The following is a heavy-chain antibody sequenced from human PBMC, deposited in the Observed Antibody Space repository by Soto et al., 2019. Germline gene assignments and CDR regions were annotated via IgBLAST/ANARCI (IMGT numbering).Heavy chain of an antibody. CDR1: GDTFSSYA. Sequence: SVKVSCKASGDTFSSYAISWVRQAPGQGLEWMGGIIPKFNTIDHGQKFQGRVTIAADKSTSTAYMELSSLRSDDTAVYYCARVSGSEYCTNGVCNYYFDYWGQGTLVTVSS. CDR3: ARVSGSEYCTNGVCNYYFDY. J-gene: IGHJ4*02. V-gene: IGHV1-69*06. D-gene: IGHD2-8*01. CDR2: IIPKFNTI.